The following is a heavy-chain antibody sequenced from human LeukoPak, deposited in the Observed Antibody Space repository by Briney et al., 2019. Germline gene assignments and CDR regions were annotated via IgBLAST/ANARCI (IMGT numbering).Heavy chain of an antibody. CDR2: IIPLFGTA. D-gene: IGHD6-13*01. CDR1: GHTFSSYA. J-gene: IGHJ4*02. V-gene: IGHV1-69*06. CDR3: ARTRSSSSSWYGLFDY. Sequence: GASVKLSCKASGHTFSSYAISWVRQPPGKGLEWMGGIIPLFGTANYAQTFQGRVTTTADKTTTTAYMELSSRRSEDTAVYCSARTRSSSSSWYGLFDYWGQGTLVTVSS.